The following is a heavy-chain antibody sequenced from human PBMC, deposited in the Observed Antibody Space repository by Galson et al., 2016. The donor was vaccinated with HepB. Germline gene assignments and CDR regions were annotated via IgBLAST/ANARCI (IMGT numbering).Heavy chain of an antibody. CDR1: GFTFSSYS. CDR3: ARDGPGGYRYGFYYYYGMDV. Sequence: SLRLSCAASGFTFSSYSMNWVRQAPGKGLEWVSYIRGSSSTIYYADSVKGRFTISRDNAKNSLYLQMNSLRAEDTAVYYCARDGPGGYRYGFYYYYGMDVWGQGTTVTVSS. D-gene: IGHD5-18*01. J-gene: IGHJ6*02. CDR2: IRGSSSTI. V-gene: IGHV3-48*04.